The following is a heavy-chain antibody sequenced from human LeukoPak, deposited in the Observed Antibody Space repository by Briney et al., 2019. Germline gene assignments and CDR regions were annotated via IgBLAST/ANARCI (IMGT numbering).Heavy chain of an antibody. V-gene: IGHV1-2*02. D-gene: IGHD3-22*01. CDR2: INPNSGGT. CDR1: GYTSTGYY. J-gene: IGHJ3*02. Sequence: ASVKVSCKASGYTSTGYYMHWVRQAPGQGLEWMGWINPNSGGTNYAQKFQGRVTMTRDTSISTAYMELSRLRSDDTVVYYCASRETGYYDSSGYPWAFDIWGQGTMVTVSS. CDR3: ASRETGYYDSSGYPWAFDI.